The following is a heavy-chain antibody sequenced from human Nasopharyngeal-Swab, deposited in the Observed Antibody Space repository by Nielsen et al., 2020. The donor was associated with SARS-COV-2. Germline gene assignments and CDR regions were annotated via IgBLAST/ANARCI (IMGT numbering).Heavy chain of an antibody. CDR2: ISSSGSTI. D-gene: IGHD3-16*01. CDR3: ARENYDYVWGTSGGMDV. CDR1: GFTFSDYY. Sequence: GESLKISCAASGFTFSDYYMSWIRQAPGKGLEWVSYISSSGSTIYYADSVKGRFTISRDNAKNSLYLQMNSLRAEDTAVYYCARENYDYVWGTSGGMDVWGQGTTVTVSS. J-gene: IGHJ6*02. V-gene: IGHV3-11*04.